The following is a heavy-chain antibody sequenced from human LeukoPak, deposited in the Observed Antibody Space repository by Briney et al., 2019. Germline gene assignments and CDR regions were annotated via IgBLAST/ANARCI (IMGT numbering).Heavy chain of an antibody. CDR3: ARPGHNPTAFDI. CDR1: GFTVGSNY. J-gene: IGHJ3*02. D-gene: IGHD1-1*01. CDR2: IYSGGST. Sequence: GGSLRLSCAASGFTVGSNYMSWVRQAPGKGLEWVSVIYSGGSTYYADSVKGRFTISRDNSKNTLYLQMNSLRAEDTAVYYCARPGHNPTAFDIWGQGTMVTVSS. V-gene: IGHV3-53*01.